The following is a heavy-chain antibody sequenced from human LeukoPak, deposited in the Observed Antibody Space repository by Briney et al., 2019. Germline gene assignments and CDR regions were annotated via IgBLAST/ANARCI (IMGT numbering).Heavy chain of an antibody. D-gene: IGHD6-19*01. J-gene: IGHJ4*02. V-gene: IGHV4-4*07. CDR2: IYTRGST. CDR3: ASTVAGIGYFDY. CDR1: GGSISTYY. Sequence: SETLSLTYTVSGGSISTYYWSWIRQPAGKGLEWIGRIYTRGSTNYNPSLKTRVTMSIDTSKNHFSLKLSSVTAADTAVYYCASTVAGIGYFDYWGQGTLVTVSS.